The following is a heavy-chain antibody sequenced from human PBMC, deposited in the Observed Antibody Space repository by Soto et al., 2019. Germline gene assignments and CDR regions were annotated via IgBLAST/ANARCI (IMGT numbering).Heavy chain of an antibody. D-gene: IGHD4-17*01. Sequence: GASVKVSCKASGYTFTSYAMHWVRQAPGQRLEWMGWINAGNGNTKYSQKFQGRVTITRDTSASTAYMELSSPRSEDTAVYYCARDRRVTTGNWFDPWGQGNLVTFSS. CDR1: GYTFTSYA. CDR3: ARDRRVTTGNWFDP. CDR2: INAGNGNT. J-gene: IGHJ5*02. V-gene: IGHV1-3*01.